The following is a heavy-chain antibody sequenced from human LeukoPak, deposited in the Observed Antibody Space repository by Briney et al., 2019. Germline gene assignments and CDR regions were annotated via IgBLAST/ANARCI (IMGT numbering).Heavy chain of an antibody. Sequence: SETLSLTCTVSGGSISSGDYYWSWIRQPPGKGLEWIGEINHSGSTNYNPSLKSRVTISVDTSKNQFSLKLSSVTAADTAVYYCARSSRLNYYGSGSYYITSVRNWFDPWGQGTLVTVSS. CDR3: ARSSRLNYYGSGSYYITSVRNWFDP. V-gene: IGHV4-39*07. CDR1: GGSISSGDYY. D-gene: IGHD3-10*01. J-gene: IGHJ5*02. CDR2: INHSGST.